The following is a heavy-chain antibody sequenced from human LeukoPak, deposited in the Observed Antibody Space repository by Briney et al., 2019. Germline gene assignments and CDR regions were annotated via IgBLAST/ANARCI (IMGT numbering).Heavy chain of an antibody. CDR2: IYSGGST. D-gene: IGHD1-1*01. CDR3: ARDLYKDPTYGMDV. CDR1: GFTVSGNY. J-gene: IGHJ6*02. V-gene: IGHV3-66*01. Sequence: GGSLRLSCAASGFTVSGNYMTWVRQAPGKGLESVSVIYSGGSTYSSDSVKDRFTISRDNSMNTLYLQMNNLRLEATAVYFCARDLYKDPTYGMDVWGQGTTVTVSS.